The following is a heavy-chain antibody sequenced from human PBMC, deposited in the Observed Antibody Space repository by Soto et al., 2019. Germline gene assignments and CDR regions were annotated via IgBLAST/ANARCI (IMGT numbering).Heavy chain of an antibody. Sequence: GASVKVSCKASGGTFSSCTISWVRQAPGQGLEWMGRIIPILGIANYAQKFQGRVTITADKSTSTAYMELRSLRSEDTAVYYCASAHRRGYSRFDPWGQGTLVTVSS. CDR3: ASAHRRGYSRFDP. J-gene: IGHJ5*02. D-gene: IGHD5-12*01. CDR2: IIPILGIA. V-gene: IGHV1-69*02. CDR1: GGTFSSCT.